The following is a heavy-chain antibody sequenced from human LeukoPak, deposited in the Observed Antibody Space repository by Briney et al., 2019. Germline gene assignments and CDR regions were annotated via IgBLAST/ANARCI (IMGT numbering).Heavy chain of an antibody. D-gene: IGHD3-10*01. CDR2: ICGSGGST. Sequence: PGGPLRLSCAASGFTFSSYAMSGVRQAPGEGLEWVSAICGSGGSTYYADSVKGRFTISRDNSKNTLYLQMNSLRAEDTAVYYCAKAPFITMVRGVISSYFDYWGQGTLVTVSS. J-gene: IGHJ4*02. CDR3: AKAPFITMVRGVISSYFDY. V-gene: IGHV3-23*01. CDR1: GFTFSSYA.